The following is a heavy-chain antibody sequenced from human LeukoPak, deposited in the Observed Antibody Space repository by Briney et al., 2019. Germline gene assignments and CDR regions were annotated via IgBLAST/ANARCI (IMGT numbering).Heavy chain of an antibody. CDR2: IIPIFGTA. J-gene: IGHJ4*02. D-gene: IGHD3-16*01. CDR3: AREWGNRYFDY. Sequence: SVNVSPKASGGTFSSYAISWVRQAPGQGLEWMGGIIPIFGTANYAQKFQGRVTITADESTSTAYMELSSLRSEDTAVYYCAREWGNRYFDYWGQGSLVTVSS. V-gene: IGHV1-69*13. CDR1: GGTFSSYA.